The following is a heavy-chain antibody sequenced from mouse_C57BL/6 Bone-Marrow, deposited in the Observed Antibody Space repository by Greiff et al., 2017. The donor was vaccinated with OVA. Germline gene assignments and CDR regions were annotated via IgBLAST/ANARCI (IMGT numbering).Heavy chain of an antibody. CDR3: ARTFTTVVEDYAMDY. J-gene: IGHJ4*01. Sequence: EVKLVESGGDLVKPGGSLKLSCAASGFTFSSYGMSWVRQTPDKRLEWVATISSGGSYTYYPDSVKGRFTISRDNAKNTLYLQMSSLKSEDTAMYYCARTFTTVVEDYAMDYWGQGPSVTVSS. CDR2: ISSGGSYT. D-gene: IGHD1-1*01. V-gene: IGHV5-6*01. CDR1: GFTFSSYG.